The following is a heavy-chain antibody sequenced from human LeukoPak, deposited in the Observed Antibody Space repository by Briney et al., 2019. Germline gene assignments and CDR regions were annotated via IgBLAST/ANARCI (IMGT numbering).Heavy chain of an antibody. CDR2: ISAYNGNT. J-gene: IGHJ4*02. V-gene: IGHV1-18*04. Sequence: ASVKVSCKASGCSFTNYGISWVRQAPGQGLEWMGWISAYNGNTNYAQKLQGRVTMTTDTSTSTAYMELRSLRSNDTAVYYCARDRVGAFDYWGQGTLVTVSS. CDR3: ARDRVGAFDY. CDR1: GCSFTNYG. D-gene: IGHD1-26*01.